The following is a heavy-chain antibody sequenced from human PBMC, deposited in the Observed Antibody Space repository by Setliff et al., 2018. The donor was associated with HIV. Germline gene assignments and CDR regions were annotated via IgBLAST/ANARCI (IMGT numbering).Heavy chain of an antibody. CDR1: GGSISSHY. CDR2: IYITGST. D-gene: IGHD6-19*01. V-gene: IGHV4-4*08. J-gene: IGHJ5*02. Sequence: PSETLSLTCTVSGGSISSHYWSWIRQPPGKGLEWSGDIYITGSTDYTPSLKSRVTISVDTSKNQFSLNLNSVTAADAAVYYCARGSLITAHYSSGWYWFDPWGQGTLVTVSS. CDR3: ARGSLITAHYSSGWYWFDP.